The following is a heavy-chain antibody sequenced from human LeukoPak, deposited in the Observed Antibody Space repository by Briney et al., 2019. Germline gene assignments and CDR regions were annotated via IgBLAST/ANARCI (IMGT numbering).Heavy chain of an antibody. J-gene: IGHJ5*02. D-gene: IGHD1-7*01. CDR1: GGTFSSYA. Sequence: ASVKVSCKASGGTFSSYAISWVRQAPGQGLEWMGRIIPIFGTANYAQKFQGRVTITTDESTSTAYMELSSLRSEDTAVYYCARDQITGTTGWFDPWGQGTLVTVSS. CDR2: IIPIFGTA. CDR3: ARDQITGTTGWFDP. V-gene: IGHV1-69*05.